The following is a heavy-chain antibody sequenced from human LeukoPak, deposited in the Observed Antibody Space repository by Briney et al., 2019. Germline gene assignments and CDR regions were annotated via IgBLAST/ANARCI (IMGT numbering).Heavy chain of an antibody. CDR1: GFTFDDYA. V-gene: IGHV3-9*01. J-gene: IGHJ4*02. Sequence: GGSVRLSCAASGFTFDDYAIHWVRQAPGKGLEWVSGISWNSGSIGYADSVKGRFTISRDNAKNSLYLQMNSLRAEDTALYYCAKDIDVRYSSGCLDWGQGTLVTVSS. CDR3: AKDIDVRYSSGCLD. D-gene: IGHD6-19*01. CDR2: ISWNSGSI.